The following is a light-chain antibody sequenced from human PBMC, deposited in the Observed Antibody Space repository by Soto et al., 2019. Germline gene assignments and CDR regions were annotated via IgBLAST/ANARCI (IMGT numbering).Light chain of an antibody. CDR3: QQFDSSRMYS. Sequence: EIVLTQSPGTLSLSPGERATLSCRASQSVTSTYLAWYQQKPGQSPRLIIYGGFTRASGFPDRFSGGGSGTDFTLTISRLEPEDSAVYYCHCQQFDSSRMYSFGQGTKLEI. CDR1: QSVTSTY. CDR2: GGF. J-gene: IGKJ2*03. V-gene: IGKV3-20*01.